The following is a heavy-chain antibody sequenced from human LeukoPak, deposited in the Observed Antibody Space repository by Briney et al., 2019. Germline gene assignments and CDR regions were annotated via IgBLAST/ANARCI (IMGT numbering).Heavy chain of an antibody. CDR2: MNPNSGNT. V-gene: IGHV1-8*03. J-gene: IGHJ4*02. CDR1: GYTFTSYG. Sequence: GASVKVSCKASGYTFTSYGISWVRQAPGQGLEWMGWMNPNSGNTGYAQKFQGRVTITRNTSISTAYMELSSLRSEDTAVYYCARGLRKGSSWYRVEVGYYFDYWGQGTLVTVSS. D-gene: IGHD6-13*01. CDR3: ARGLRKGSSWYRVEVGYYFDY.